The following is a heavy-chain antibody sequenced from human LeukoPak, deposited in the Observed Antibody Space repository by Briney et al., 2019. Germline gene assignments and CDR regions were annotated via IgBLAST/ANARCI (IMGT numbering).Heavy chain of an antibody. CDR1: GGSISSSSHY. CDR2: INHSGST. V-gene: IGHV4-39*07. J-gene: IGHJ4*02. D-gene: IGHD3-3*01. Sequence: PSETLSLTCTVSGGSISSSSHYWGWIRQPPGKGLEWIGEINHSGSTNYNPSLKSRVTISVDTSKNQFSLKLSSVTAADTAVYYCARSDFWSGYTSHWGQGTLVTVSS. CDR3: ARSDFWSGYTSH.